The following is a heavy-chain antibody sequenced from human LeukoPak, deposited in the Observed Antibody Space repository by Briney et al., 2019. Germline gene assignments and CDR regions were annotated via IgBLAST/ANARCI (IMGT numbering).Heavy chain of an antibody. Sequence: GRSLRLPCAASGFIFSTYGMHWVRQAPGKGLEWVAVIWYDGSDIYYADSVKGRFTISRDNSKNTLYLQVNSLRAEDTAVYYCARDLSMVRGPLDYWGQGTLVTVSS. CDR3: ARDLSMVRGPLDY. CDR1: GFIFSTYG. V-gene: IGHV3-33*01. J-gene: IGHJ4*02. D-gene: IGHD3-10*01. CDR2: IWYDGSDI.